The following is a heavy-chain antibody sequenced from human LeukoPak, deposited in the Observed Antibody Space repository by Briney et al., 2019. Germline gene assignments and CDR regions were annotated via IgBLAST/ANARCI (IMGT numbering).Heavy chain of an antibody. Sequence: GASVKVSCKASGYTFTSYDINWVRQATGQGLEWMGWMNPNSGNTGYAQRFQGRVTMTRDTSISTAYMELSRLRSDDTAVYYCARDTSSGWAPSGWFDPWGQGTLVTVSS. D-gene: IGHD6-19*01. CDR1: GYTFTSYD. CDR3: ARDTSSGWAPSGWFDP. CDR2: MNPNSGNT. J-gene: IGHJ5*02. V-gene: IGHV1-8*01.